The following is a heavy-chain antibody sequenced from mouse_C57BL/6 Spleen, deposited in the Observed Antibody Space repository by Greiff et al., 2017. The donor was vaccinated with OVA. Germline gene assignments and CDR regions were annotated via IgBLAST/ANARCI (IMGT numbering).Heavy chain of an antibody. CDR3: AREGEYGDGYSLDY. Sequence: EVKLVESGGGLVKPGGSLKLSCAASGFTFSSYAMSWVRQTPEKRLEWVATISDGGSYTYYPDNVKGRFTISRDNAKNNLYLQMSHLKSEDTAMYYCAREGEYGDGYSLDYWGQGTSVTVSS. CDR2: ISDGGSYT. D-gene: IGHD2-3*01. CDR1: GFTFSSYA. J-gene: IGHJ4*01. V-gene: IGHV5-4*01.